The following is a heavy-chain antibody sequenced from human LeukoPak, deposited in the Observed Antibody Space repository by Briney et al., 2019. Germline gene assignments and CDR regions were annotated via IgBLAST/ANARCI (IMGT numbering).Heavy chain of an antibody. Sequence: PGGSLRLSCAASGFTFSSYAMSWVRQAPGKGLEWVSAISGSGGSTYYADSVKGRFTISRDNSKNTLYLQMNSLRAEDTAVYYCAKVGYSSSRYSGGYYYGMDVWGQGTTVTVSS. CDR3: AKVGYSSSRYSGGYYYGMDV. V-gene: IGHV3-23*01. D-gene: IGHD6-13*01. CDR2: ISGSGGST. CDR1: GFTFSSYA. J-gene: IGHJ6*02.